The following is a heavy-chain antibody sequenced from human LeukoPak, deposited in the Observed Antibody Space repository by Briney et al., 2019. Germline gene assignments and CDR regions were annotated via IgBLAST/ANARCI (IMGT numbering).Heavy chain of an antibody. CDR3: ARDFWSGRNWFDP. Sequence: GGSLRLSCAASGFTFSDYNMNWVRQAPGKGLEWVSYISSASTTIYYVDSVKGRFTISRDNDKNSLYLQMNSLRAEDMAVYYCARDFWSGRNWFDPWGQGTLVTVSS. V-gene: IGHV3-48*01. J-gene: IGHJ5*02. CDR2: ISSASTTI. CDR1: GFTFSDYN. D-gene: IGHD3-3*01.